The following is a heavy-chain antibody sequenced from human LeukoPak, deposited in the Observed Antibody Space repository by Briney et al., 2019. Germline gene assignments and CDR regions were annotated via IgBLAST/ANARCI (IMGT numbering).Heavy chain of an antibody. CDR3: ARARYDCSSTSCYNWFDP. Sequence: ASVKVSCKASGYTFTSYDINWVRQATGRGLEWMGWMNPNSGNTGYAQKFPGRVTMTRNTSISTAYMELSSLRSEDTAVYYCARARYDCSSTSCYNWFDPWGQGTLVTVSS. V-gene: IGHV1-8*01. J-gene: IGHJ5*02. D-gene: IGHD2-2*01. CDR1: GYTFTSYD. CDR2: MNPNSGNT.